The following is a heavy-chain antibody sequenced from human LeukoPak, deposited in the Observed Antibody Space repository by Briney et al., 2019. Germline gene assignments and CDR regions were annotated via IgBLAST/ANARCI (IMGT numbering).Heavy chain of an antibody. CDR1: GYSFTSYW. V-gene: IGHV5-51*04. Sequence: GESLKISCKGSGYSFTSYWIGWVRQMPGKGLEWMGIIYPGDSDTRYSPSFQGQVTISADKPISTGYLQWSSLKASDTAMYYCARVKAAAGYYYGMDVWGQGTTVTVSS. J-gene: IGHJ6*02. D-gene: IGHD6-13*01. CDR2: IYPGDSDT. CDR3: ARVKAAAGYYYGMDV.